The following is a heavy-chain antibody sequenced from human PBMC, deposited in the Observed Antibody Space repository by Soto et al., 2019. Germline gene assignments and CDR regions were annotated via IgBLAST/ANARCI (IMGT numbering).Heavy chain of an antibody. CDR3: TTRSSPRLWFGDLLREILGDY. Sequence: PGGSLRLSCAASGFTFSNAWMSWVRQAPGKGLEWVGRIKSKTDGGTKDYAAPVKGRFTISRDDSKNTLYLEMNSLKTEDTAVYYCTTRSSPRLWFGDLLREILGDYWGQGTLVTVSS. V-gene: IGHV3-15*01. CDR2: IKSKTDGGTK. CDR1: GFTFSNAW. D-gene: IGHD3-10*01. J-gene: IGHJ4*02.